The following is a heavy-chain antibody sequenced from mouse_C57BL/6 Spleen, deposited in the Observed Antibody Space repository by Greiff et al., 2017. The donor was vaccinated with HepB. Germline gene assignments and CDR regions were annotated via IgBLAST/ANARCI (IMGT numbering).Heavy chain of an antibody. CDR1: GFNIKDDY. Sequence: EVQLQQSGAELVRPGASVKLSCTASGFNIKDDYMHWVKQRPEQGLEWIGWIDPENGDTEYASKFQGKATITADTSSNTAYLQLSSLTSEDTAVYYCTRETGRYYFDYWGQGTTLTVSS. CDR3: TRETGRYYFDY. D-gene: IGHD4-1*01. CDR2: IDPENGDT. J-gene: IGHJ2*01. V-gene: IGHV14-4*01.